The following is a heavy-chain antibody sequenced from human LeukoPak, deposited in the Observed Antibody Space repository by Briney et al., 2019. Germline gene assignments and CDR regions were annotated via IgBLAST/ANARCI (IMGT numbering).Heavy chain of an antibody. CDR3: AKDLGYDSPY. V-gene: IGHV3-23*01. D-gene: IGHD3-22*01. J-gene: IGHJ4*02. CDR2: ISPRGDIT. Sequence: PGGSLRLSCAASGFTFSSHGMDWVRQAPGKGLEWVSGISPRGDITYYADSVKGRFTISRDNSKNTLFLEVISLTAEDTAVYYCAKDLGYDSPYWGQGTLVTVSS. CDR1: GFTFSSHG.